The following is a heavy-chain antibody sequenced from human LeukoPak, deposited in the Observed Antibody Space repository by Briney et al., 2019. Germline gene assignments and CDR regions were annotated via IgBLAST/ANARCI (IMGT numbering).Heavy chain of an antibody. CDR2: ISYDGSKR. CDR1: GFTFSHCG. D-gene: IGHD6-13*01. Sequence: GGSLRLSCAASGFTFSHCGMHWVRQAPGKGLEWVAFISYDGSKRYYADSVKGRFTISRDDSKNTVFLQMDSLKAEDTAVYYCARDGTDPEKWYFDLWCRGTPVTVSS. CDR3: ARDGTDPEKWYFDL. V-gene: IGHV3-33*05. J-gene: IGHJ2*01.